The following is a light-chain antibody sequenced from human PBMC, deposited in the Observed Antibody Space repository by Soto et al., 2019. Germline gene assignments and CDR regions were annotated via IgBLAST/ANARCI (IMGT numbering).Light chain of an antibody. Sequence: EIVLTQSPATLSLSPGERATLSCRASQSVGSYLAWYQQKPGQAPRLLIYDASNRATGIPARFSGSGSGTDFTLTISRLEPEDFAVYYCQQRSNWPPGVTFGGGTKVEIK. CDR1: QSVGSY. CDR2: DAS. J-gene: IGKJ4*01. CDR3: QQRSNWPPGVT. V-gene: IGKV3-11*01.